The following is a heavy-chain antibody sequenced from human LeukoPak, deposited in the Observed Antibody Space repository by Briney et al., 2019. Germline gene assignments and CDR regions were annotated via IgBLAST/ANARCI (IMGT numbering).Heavy chain of an antibody. CDR3: ARHEIVDDAFDI. CDR2: IYSDNT. CDR1: GFTVSSNS. V-gene: IGHV3-53*01. D-gene: IGHD2/OR15-2a*01. J-gene: IGHJ3*02. Sequence: PGGSLRLSCTVSGFTVSSNSMSWVRQAPGKGLEWVSFIYSDNTHYSDSVKGRFTISRDNSKNTVSLLMNSLRPEDTAVYYCARHEIVDDAFDIWGQGTMVTVSS.